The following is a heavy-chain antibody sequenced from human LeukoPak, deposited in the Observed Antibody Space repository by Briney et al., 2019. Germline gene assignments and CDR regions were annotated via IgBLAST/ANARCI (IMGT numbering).Heavy chain of an antibody. CDR2: IYYSGST. V-gene: IGHV4-59*12. D-gene: IGHD1-14*01. J-gene: IGHJ3*02. CDR3: ARRGRSAFNI. Sequence: SETLSLTCTVSGGSISSYYWSWIRQPPGKGLEWIGYIYYSGSTNYNPSLKSRVTISVDASKNQFSLKLSSVTAADTAVYYCARRGRSAFNIWGQGTMVTVSS. CDR1: GGSISSYY.